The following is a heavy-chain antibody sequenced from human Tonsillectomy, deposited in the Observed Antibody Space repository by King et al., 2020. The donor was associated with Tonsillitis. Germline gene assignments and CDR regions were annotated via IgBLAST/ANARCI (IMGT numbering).Heavy chain of an antibody. CDR1: GGSFSGYY. CDR2: INHSGST. J-gene: IGHJ6*03. Sequence: VQLQQWGAGLLKPSETLSLTCAVYGGSFSGYYWSWIRQPPGKGLEWIGEINHSGSTNYNPSLKSRVTISVDTSKNQFSLKLSSVTAADTAVYYCARGNIVVVVAATGYYYYMDVWGKGTTVTVSS. D-gene: IGHD2-15*01. CDR3: ARGNIVVVVAATGYYYYMDV. V-gene: IGHV4-34*01.